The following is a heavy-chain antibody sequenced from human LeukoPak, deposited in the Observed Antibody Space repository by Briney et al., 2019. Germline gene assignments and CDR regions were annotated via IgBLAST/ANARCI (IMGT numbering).Heavy chain of an antibody. Sequence: PGGSLGLSCAASGLPFSSNYMRGGRQAPGKGLEGVSVIYSGGSTYYADSVKGRFTISRDSSKNTLYLQVNSLRAEDTAVYYCARDQFAFGLFDYWGQGTLVTVSS. D-gene: IGHD3/OR15-3a*01. CDR1: GLPFSSNY. CDR2: IYSGGST. CDR3: ARDQFAFGLFDY. V-gene: IGHV3-53*01. J-gene: IGHJ4*02.